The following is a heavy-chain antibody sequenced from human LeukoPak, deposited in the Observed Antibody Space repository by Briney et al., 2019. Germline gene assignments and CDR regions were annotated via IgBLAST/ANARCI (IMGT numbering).Heavy chain of an antibody. V-gene: IGHV3-48*03. CDR2: INSGGSII. CDR1: GFTFSNYE. Sequence: GGSLRLSCAASGFTFSNYEMNWLRQAPGKGLEWVSYINSGGSIIYYTDSVKGRFTISRDNSKNTLYLQMNSLRAEDTAVYYCAKGLLYAFGGAFDYWGQGTLVTVSS. J-gene: IGHJ4*02. D-gene: IGHD3-16*01. CDR3: AKGLLYAFGGAFDY.